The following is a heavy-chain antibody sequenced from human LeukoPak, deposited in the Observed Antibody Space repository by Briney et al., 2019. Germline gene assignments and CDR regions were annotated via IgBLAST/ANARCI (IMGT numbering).Heavy chain of an antibody. CDR1: GFTFSSYA. Sequence: SGGSLRLSCAASGFTFSSYAMSWVRQAPGKGLEWVSAISGSGGSTYYADSVKGRFTISRDNSKNTLYLQMNSLRAEDTAVYYCARAYDFWSGYSHALDYWGQGTLVTVSS. J-gene: IGHJ4*02. D-gene: IGHD3-3*01. CDR2: ISGSGGST. V-gene: IGHV3-23*01. CDR3: ARAYDFWSGYSHALDY.